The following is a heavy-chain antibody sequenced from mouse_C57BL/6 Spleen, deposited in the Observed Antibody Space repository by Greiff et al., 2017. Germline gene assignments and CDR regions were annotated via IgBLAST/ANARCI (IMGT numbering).Heavy chain of an antibody. J-gene: IGHJ1*03. CDR1: GYTFTSYW. CDR2: IDPSDSYT. Sequence: VQLQQPGAELVKPGASVKLSCKASGYTFTSYWMQWVKQRPGQGLEWIGEIDPSDSYTNYNHKFKGKATLAVDTSSSTAYMQLSSLTSEDSAVYDCARAFAYDYDGREYFDVWGKGTTVTVSS. CDR3: ARAFAYDYDGREYFDV. V-gene: IGHV1-50*01. D-gene: IGHD2-4*01.